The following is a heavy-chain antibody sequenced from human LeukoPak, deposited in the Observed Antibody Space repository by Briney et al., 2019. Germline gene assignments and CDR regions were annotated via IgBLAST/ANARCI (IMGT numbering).Heavy chain of an antibody. J-gene: IGHJ4*02. CDR3: AKDFHGDFPYFFDY. CDR1: GFILSNFS. V-gene: IGHV3-23*01. CDR2: ISASGGTT. Sequence: GGALRLSCACSGFILSNFSKSWVRPAPGKGGEWVSSISASGGTTYYADSVNGRFTISRDNSKNTFNLQMNSLRAEDTALYYCAKDFHGDFPYFFDYWGQGTLVTVSS.